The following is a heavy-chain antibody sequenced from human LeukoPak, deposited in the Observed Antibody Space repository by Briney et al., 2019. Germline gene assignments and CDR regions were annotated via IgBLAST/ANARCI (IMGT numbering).Heavy chain of an antibody. CDR2: ISGSGGST. V-gene: IGHV3-23*01. CDR3: AKGVDCSSTSCYGEGWLDP. J-gene: IGHJ5*02. Sequence: QPGGSLRLSCAASGFTFSSSAMSWVRQAPGKGLEWVSAISGSGGSTYYADSVKGRFTISRDNSKNTLYLQMSSLRAEDTAVYYCAKGVDCSSTSCYGEGWLDPWGQGTQVTVSS. D-gene: IGHD2-2*01. CDR1: GFTFSSSA.